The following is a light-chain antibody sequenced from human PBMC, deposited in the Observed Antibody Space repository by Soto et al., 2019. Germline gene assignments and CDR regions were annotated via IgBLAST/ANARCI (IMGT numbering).Light chain of an antibody. V-gene: IGKV1-9*01. Sequence: DVQSTQPSSFLSASVGYRVTVTCRASQGISSYLSWYQQKAGTAPKILIYAASTLQTGVPSRFSGSGSGTDFTVTISSLQHDDFATYYCEQLNSYPLTFGGGTNVYIK. CDR1: QGISSY. CDR2: AAS. CDR3: EQLNSYPLT. J-gene: IGKJ4*01.